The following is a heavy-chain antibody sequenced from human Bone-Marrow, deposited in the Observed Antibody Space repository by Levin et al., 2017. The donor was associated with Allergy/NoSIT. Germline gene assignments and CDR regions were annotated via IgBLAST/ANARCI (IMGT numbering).Heavy chain of an antibody. D-gene: IGHD3-3*01. V-gene: IGHV1-8*01. J-gene: IGHJ5*01. CDR1: GYTFTSFD. CDR2: MNPRSGKT. Sequence: ASVKVSCKASGYTFTSFDINWVRKTSGQSLEWMGWMNPRSGKTGYAQSFQGRVTMTRDMSTSTAYLEVTSLTSEDTAVYYCARVGTPGSLEWFQIWSDSWGQGTLVTVSS. CDR3: ARVGTPGSLEWFQIWSDS.